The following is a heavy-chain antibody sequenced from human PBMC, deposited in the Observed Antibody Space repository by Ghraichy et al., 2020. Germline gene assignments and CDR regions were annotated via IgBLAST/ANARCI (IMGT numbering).Heavy chain of an antibody. V-gene: IGHV3-21*01. CDR1: GFTFSSYS. Sequence: LTCAASGFTFSSYSMNWVRQAPGKGLEWVSSISSSSSYIYYADSVKGRFTISRDNAKNSLYLQMNSLRAEDTAVYYCARGVPCSSTSCPPDAFDIWGQGTMVTVSS. CDR2: ISSSSSYI. J-gene: IGHJ3*02. D-gene: IGHD2-2*01. CDR3: ARGVPCSSTSCPPDAFDI.